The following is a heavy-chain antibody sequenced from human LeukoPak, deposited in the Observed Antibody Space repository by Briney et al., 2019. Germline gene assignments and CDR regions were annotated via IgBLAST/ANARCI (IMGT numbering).Heavy chain of an antibody. CDR3: ARGISVEYSSPYGY. CDR2: ISAYNGNT. Sequence: ASVKVSCKASGYTFTSYGISWVRQAPGQGLEWMGWISAYNGNTNYAQKLQGRVTMTTDTSTSTAYMELRSLRSDDTAVYYCARGISVEYSSPYGYWGQGTLVTVSS. D-gene: IGHD6-6*01. V-gene: IGHV1-18*01. J-gene: IGHJ4*02. CDR1: GYTFTSYG.